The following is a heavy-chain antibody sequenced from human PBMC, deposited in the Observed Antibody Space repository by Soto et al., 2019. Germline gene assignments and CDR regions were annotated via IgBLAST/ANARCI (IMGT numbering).Heavy chain of an antibody. Sequence: PTDTVSLTCTVYVDSIRIYYWCCISQPPGKGLEWIGYIYYSGSTNYNPSLKSRVTISVDTSKNQFSLKLSSVTAADTAVYYCARDSSSWPPNWFDPWGQGTLVTVS. J-gene: IGHJ5*02. D-gene: IGHD6-13*01. CDR3: ARDSSSWPPNWFDP. CDR1: VDSIRIYY. CDR2: IYYSGST. V-gene: IGHV4-59*01.